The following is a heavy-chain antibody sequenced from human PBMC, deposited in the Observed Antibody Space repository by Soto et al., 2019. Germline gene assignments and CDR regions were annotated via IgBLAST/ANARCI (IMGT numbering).Heavy chain of an antibody. J-gene: IGHJ4*02. CDR3: ARGWDANS. V-gene: IGHV4-61*01. CDR1: GASVSSGNHY. CDR2: IYNGVIT. Sequence: PSATLSLTCTVSGASVSSGNHYWSWIRQPPGKRLEWIGFIYNGVITNYSPSLKSRVSISADTSRNQFSLKVSSVTAADTAVYYCARGWDANSWGQGALVTVS. D-gene: IGHD6-19*01.